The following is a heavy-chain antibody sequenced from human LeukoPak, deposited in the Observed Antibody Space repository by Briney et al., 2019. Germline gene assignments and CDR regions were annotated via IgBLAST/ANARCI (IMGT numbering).Heavy chain of an antibody. V-gene: IGHV3-53*01. Sequence: GGALRLSCAASGVTVRSNYMSWVRQAPGEGLGWVPVIYSGGSTYYADSVKGRFTISRDNSKNTLYLQMNSLRAEDTAVYYCARYSSSRGHFNYWGQGTLVTVSS. D-gene: IGHD6-13*01. CDR2: IYSGGST. CDR1: GVTVRSNY. J-gene: IGHJ4*02. CDR3: ARYSSSRGHFNY.